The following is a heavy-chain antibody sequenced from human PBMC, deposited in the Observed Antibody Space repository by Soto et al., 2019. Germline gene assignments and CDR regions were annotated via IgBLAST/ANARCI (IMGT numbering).Heavy chain of an antibody. V-gene: IGHV4-31*03. CDR1: GVSISSGGYY. CDR2: IYYSGST. J-gene: IGHJ3*02. CDR3: AREVVPAAPKRAFDI. D-gene: IGHD2-2*01. Sequence: PSETLSLTCPFSGVSISSGGYYWSWIRQHPGKGLEWIGYIYYSGSTYYNPSLKSRVTISVDTSKNQFSLKLSSVTAADTAVYYCAREVVPAAPKRAFDIWGQGTMVTVSS.